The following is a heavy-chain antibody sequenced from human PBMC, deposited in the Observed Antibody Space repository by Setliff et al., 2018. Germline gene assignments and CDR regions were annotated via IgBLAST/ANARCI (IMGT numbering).Heavy chain of an antibody. Sequence: GGSLRLSCVVSGLTVSNDFMGWVRQAPGKGLEWVSVIYNIGETRYADSVKGRFTISRDKSKNTLYLHLGSLRVEDTATYYCARDRGGTNPWFDFWGQGTQVTVSS. CDR2: IYNIGET. CDR3: ARDRGGTNPWFDF. CDR1: GLTVSNDF. D-gene: IGHD3-10*01. V-gene: IGHV3-53*01. J-gene: IGHJ5*01.